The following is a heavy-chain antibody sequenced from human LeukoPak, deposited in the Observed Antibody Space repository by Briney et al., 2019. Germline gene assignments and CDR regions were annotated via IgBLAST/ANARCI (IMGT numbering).Heavy chain of an antibody. J-gene: IGHJ5*02. Sequence: GESLKIFCKGSGYSFTSYWIGWVRQMPGKGLEWMGIIYPGDSDTRYSPSFQGQVTISADKSISTAYLQWSSLKASDSAMYYCARGQQWLVPWFDPWGQGTLVTVSS. V-gene: IGHV5-51*01. D-gene: IGHD6-19*01. CDR2: IYPGDSDT. CDR3: ARGQQWLVPWFDP. CDR1: GYSFTSYW.